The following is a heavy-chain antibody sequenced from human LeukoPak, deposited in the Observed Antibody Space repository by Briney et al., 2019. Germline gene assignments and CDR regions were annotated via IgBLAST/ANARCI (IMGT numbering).Heavy chain of an antibody. J-gene: IGHJ3*02. CDR2: IKPDGSEI. Sequence: GGSLRLSCAASGFTFAIFWMNWARQAPGRGLGWVANIKPDGSEIYYVDSVKGRFTISRDNARNSLYLQMNSLRGDDTAIYYCARGQVTAVTRLAAFDIWGQGTMVIVSS. CDR3: ARGQVTAVTRLAAFDI. CDR1: GFTFAIFW. D-gene: IGHD4-17*01. V-gene: IGHV3-7*04.